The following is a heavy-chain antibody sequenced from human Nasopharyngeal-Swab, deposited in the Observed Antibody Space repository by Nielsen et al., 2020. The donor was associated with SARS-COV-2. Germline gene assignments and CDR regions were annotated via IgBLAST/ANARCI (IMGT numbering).Heavy chain of an antibody. CDR3: ARDGFGESPYYYYYGMDV. V-gene: IGHV3-21*01. CDR2: ISSSTSYI. Sequence: GEFLKTFCSAFGFTLSNYSMNLVRQAPGKGLEWVSSISSSTSYIYYANSVKGRFTISRDNAKNSLYLQMNSLRAEDTAVYYCARDGFGESPYYYYYGMDVWGQGTTVTVSS. D-gene: IGHD3-10*01. CDR1: GFTLSNYS. J-gene: IGHJ6*02.